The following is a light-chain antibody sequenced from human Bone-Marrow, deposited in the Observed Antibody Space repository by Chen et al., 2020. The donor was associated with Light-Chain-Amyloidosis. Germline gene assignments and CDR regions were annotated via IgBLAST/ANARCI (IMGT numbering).Light chain of an antibody. Sequence: QSALTQPASVSGSPGQSTTTSCPGTISDVGSSNLVSWYQQHPGKPPKLMHYEVSKRPSGVSNRFSGSKSGNTASLTISGLPAEDEADYYCCSYAGSSTVFGGGTKLTVL. CDR3: CSYAGSSTV. V-gene: IGLV2-23*02. J-gene: IGLJ2*01. CDR2: EVS. CDR1: ISDVGSSNL.